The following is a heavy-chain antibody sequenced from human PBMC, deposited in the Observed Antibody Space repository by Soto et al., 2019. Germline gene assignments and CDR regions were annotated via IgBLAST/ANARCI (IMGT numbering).Heavy chain of an antibody. J-gene: IGHJ6*02. D-gene: IGHD3-16*01. CDR2: ISAYNGNT. CDR3: SREAFGNMDV. CDR1: GYTFTSYG. V-gene: IGHV1-18*01. Sequence: QVQLVQSGAEVKKPGASVKVSCKASGYTFTSYGISWVRQAPGQGLEWMGWISAYNGNTNYAQKLQDRGTMTTDTSTGPAYMELSSLRPDDTAAYYCSREAFGNMDVWGQGGTVIVSS.